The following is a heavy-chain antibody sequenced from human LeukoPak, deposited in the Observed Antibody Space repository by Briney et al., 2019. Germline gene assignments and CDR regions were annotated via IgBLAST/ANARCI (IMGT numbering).Heavy chain of an antibody. CDR1: GGSISSYY. J-gene: IGHJ6*03. Sequence: PSETLSLTCIVSGGSISSYYWSWIRQPPGKGLEWIGYIYYTGSTTYNPSLKSRVTISVDTSKNQFSLKLSSVTAADTAVYYCARARSGGSYYVGNYYYYYMDVWGKGTTVTISS. CDR2: IYYTGST. V-gene: IGHV4-59*01. D-gene: IGHD1-26*01. CDR3: ARARSGGSYYVGNYYYYYMDV.